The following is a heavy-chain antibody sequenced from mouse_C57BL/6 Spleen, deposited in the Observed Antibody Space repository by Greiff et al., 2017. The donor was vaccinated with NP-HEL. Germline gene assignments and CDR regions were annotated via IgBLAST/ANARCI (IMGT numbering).Heavy chain of an antibody. D-gene: IGHD2-2*01. CDR2: INPNNGGT. J-gene: IGHJ3*01. Sequence: EVQGVESGPELVKPGASVKMSCKASGYTFTDYNMHWVKQSHGKSLEWIGYINPNNGGTSYNQKFKGKATLTVNKSSSTAYMELRSLTSEDSAVYYCARGLYYGYDVGFAYWGQGTLVTVSA. CDR3: ARGLYYGYDVGFAY. V-gene: IGHV1-22*01. CDR1: GYTFTDYN.